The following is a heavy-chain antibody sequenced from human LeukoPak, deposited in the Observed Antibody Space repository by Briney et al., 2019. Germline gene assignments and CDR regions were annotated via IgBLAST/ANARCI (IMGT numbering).Heavy chain of an antibody. CDR1: GFTFSSYA. J-gene: IGHJ4*02. D-gene: IGHD2-2*01. V-gene: IGHV3-23*01. CDR2: ISGSGGSI. CDR3: AKPTPVVPAADFYFDY. Sequence: PGGSLRLSCAASGFTFSSYAMSWVRQAPGKGLEWVSAISGSGGSIYYADSVKGRFTISRDNSKNTLYLRMNSLRAEDTAVYYCAKPTPVVPAADFYFDYWGQGTLVTVSS.